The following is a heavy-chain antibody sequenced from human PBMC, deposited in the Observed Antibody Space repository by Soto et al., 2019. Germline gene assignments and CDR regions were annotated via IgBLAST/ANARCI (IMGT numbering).Heavy chain of an antibody. CDR1: GYTLTELS. J-gene: IGHJ3*02. CDR3: AIDPGLSSGWTPSDAFDI. CDR2: FDPEDGET. Sequence: ASVKVSCKVSGYTLTELSMHWVRQAPGKGLEWMGGFDPEDGETIYAQKFQGRVTMTEDTSTDTAYMELSSLRSEDTAVYYCAIDPGLSSGWTPSDAFDIWGQGTMVTVSS. V-gene: IGHV1-24*01. D-gene: IGHD6-19*01.